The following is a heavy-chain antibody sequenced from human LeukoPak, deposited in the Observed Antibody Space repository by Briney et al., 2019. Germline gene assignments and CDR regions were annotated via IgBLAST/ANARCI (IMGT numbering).Heavy chain of an antibody. D-gene: IGHD3-10*01. J-gene: IGHJ6*03. CDR3: ARWGVGFGELWSVSDYYYYMDV. CDR2: IYYSGST. Sequence: SETLSLTCTVSGGSISSGSYYWSWIRQPAGKGLEWIGYIYYSGSTNYNPSLKSRVTISVDTSKNQFSLKLSSVTAADTAVYYCARWGVGFGELWSVSDYYYYMDVWGKGTTVTVSS. V-gene: IGHV4-61*10. CDR1: GGSISSGSYY.